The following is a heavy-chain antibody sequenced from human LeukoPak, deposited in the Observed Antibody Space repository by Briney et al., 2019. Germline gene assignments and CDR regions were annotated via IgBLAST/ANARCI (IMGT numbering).Heavy chain of an antibody. CDR3: ARFGEQQLVTDY. Sequence: ASVKVSCKASGYPFKTYGISWVRQAPGQGLEWMGWISAYNGNTNYAQKLQGRVTMTTDTSTSTAYMELRSLRSDDTAVYYCARFGEQQLVTDYWGQGTLVTVSS. J-gene: IGHJ4*02. CDR1: GYPFKTYG. D-gene: IGHD6-13*01. V-gene: IGHV1-18*01. CDR2: ISAYNGNT.